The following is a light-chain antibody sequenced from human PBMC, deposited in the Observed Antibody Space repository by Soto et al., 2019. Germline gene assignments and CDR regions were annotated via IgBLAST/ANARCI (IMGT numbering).Light chain of an antibody. V-gene: IGKV3-15*01. J-gene: IGKJ4*01. CDR3: QQYHNWPPFT. CDR1: QSVSGN. Sequence: EIVMTQPPATLSVSPGERDTLSYRASQSVSGNLAWYQQKPGQAPRLLIYGASTRATGVPARFSGIGSGTEFTLTISSLQSEDFALYHCQQYHNWPPFTFGGGTKV. CDR2: GAS.